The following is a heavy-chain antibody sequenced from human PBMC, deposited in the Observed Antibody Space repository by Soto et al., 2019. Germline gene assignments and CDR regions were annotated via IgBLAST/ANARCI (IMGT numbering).Heavy chain of an antibody. V-gene: IGHV4-59*01. J-gene: IGHJ6*02. CDR3: ARDIGNYYYYGMDV. CDR2: IYYSGST. Sequence: SETLSLTCTVSGGSISSYYWSWIRQPPGKGLEWIGYIYYSGSTNYNPSLKSRVTISVDTSKNQFSLKLSSVTAADTAVYYCARDIGNYYYYGMDVWGQGTTVTVSS. CDR1: GGSISSYY.